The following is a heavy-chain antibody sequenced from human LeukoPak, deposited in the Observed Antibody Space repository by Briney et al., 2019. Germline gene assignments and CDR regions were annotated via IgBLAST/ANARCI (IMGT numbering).Heavy chain of an antibody. CDR1: GDSMSNYY. CDR3: ARDYGAAAGYYYGLDV. D-gene: IGHD6-25*01. J-gene: IGHJ6*02. CDR2: IYYSGST. V-gene: IGHV4-59*01. Sequence: SETLSLTCTVSGDSMSNYYWSWIRKPPGKGLEWIGYIYYSGSTNYNPSLESRVTISVDMSKNQFSLNLRSVTAADTAMYYCARDYGAAAGYYYGLDVWGQGTTVTVSS.